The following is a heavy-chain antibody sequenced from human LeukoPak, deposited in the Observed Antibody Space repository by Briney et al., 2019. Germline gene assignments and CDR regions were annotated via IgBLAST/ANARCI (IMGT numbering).Heavy chain of an antibody. V-gene: IGHV4-59*08. D-gene: IGHD2-21*01. J-gene: IGHJ3*02. CDR2: IYYSGST. CDR1: GGSISSYY. CDR3: ARRGIGMVIPAFDI. Sequence: PSETLSLTCTVSGGSISSYYWSWIRQPPGKGLEWIGYIYYSGSTNYNPSLKSRVTISVDTSKNQFSLKLSSVTAADTAVYYCARRGIGMVIPAFDIWGQGTMVTVSS.